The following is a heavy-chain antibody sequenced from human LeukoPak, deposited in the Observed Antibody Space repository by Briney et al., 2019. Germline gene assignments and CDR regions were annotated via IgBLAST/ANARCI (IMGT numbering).Heavy chain of an antibody. J-gene: IGHJ5*02. CDR1: GGSISSSYYY. CDR3: ARHAITIFGVVYNWFDP. CDR2: IYYSGST. V-gene: IGHV4-39*01. Sequence: SETLSLTCTVSGGSISSSYYYWGWIRQPPGKGLEWIGSIYYSGSTYYNPSLKSRVTISVDTSKSQFSLKLSSVTAADTAVYYCARHAITIFGVVYNWFDPWGQGTLVTVSS. D-gene: IGHD3-3*01.